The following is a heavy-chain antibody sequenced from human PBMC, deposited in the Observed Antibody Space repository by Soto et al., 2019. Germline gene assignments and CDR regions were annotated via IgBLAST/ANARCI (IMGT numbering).Heavy chain of an antibody. CDR3: ARGPNSLTDFYAPHEY. J-gene: IGHJ4*02. D-gene: IGHD3-9*01. CDR1: GGTFNSHV. V-gene: IGHV1-69*13. Sequence: SVKVSCKASGGTFNSHVFNWVRQAPGQGLEWMGGIISIFGTPNYGQKFQGRVTITADESTSTGFMELNSLKTEDTAVYYCARGPNSLTDFYAPHEYWGQGTLVTVSS. CDR2: IISIFGTP.